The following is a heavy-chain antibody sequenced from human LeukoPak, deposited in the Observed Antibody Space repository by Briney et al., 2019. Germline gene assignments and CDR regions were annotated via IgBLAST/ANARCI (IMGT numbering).Heavy chain of an antibody. CDR3: ARDRGADFDCGGDCYSLFFDY. CDR2: ISAYNGNT. Sequence: ASVKVSCKASGYTFTSYGISWVRQAPGQGLEWMGWISAYNGNTNYAQKLQGRVTMTTDTSTSTAYMELRSLRSDDTAVYYCARDRGADFDCGGDCYSLFFDYWGQGTLVTVSS. J-gene: IGHJ4*02. V-gene: IGHV1-18*01. D-gene: IGHD2-21*01. CDR1: GYTFTSYG.